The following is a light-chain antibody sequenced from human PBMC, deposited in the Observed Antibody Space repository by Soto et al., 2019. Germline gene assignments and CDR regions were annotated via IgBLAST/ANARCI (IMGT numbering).Light chain of an antibody. CDR3: QVWDSSSDHVV. CDR1: NIGSKS. V-gene: IGLV3-21*02. CDR2: DAS. J-gene: IGLJ2*01. Sequence: SYELTQPPSVSEAPGQTARITCGGNNIGSKSVHWYQQKPGQAPALVVSDASDRPSGIPERFSGSNSGNTATLTISRVEAGDEADYYCQVWDSSSDHVVFGGGTKLTVL.